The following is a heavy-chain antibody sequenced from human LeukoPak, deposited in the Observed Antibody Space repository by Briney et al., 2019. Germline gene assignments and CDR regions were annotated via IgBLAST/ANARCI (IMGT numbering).Heavy chain of an antibody. CDR2: INPSGGST. CDR3: ARDYSTYYCDSSGYYYRHSHPPYYYYYYMDV. CDR1: GYTFTSYY. D-gene: IGHD3-22*01. V-gene: IGHV1-46*01. Sequence: ASVKVSCKASGYTFTSYYMHWVRQAPGQGLEWMGIINPSGGSTSYAQKFQGRVTMTRDTSTSTVYMELSSLRSEDTAVYYCARDYSTYYCDSSGYYYRHSHPPYYYYYYMDVWGKGTTVTVSS. J-gene: IGHJ6*03.